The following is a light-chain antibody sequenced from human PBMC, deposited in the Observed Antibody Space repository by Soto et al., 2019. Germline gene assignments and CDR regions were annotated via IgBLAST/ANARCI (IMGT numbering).Light chain of an antibody. CDR3: MQGSHWPIT. CDR1: QSLVYSEGNTY. V-gene: IGKV2-30*01. CDR2: KVS. Sequence: DVVMTQSPLSLPVTLGQPASISCRSSQSLVYSEGNTYLNWFQQRPGQSPRRLIYKVSNRDSGVPDIFSGSGSGTDFTLRISRVEAEDVGVYYCMQGSHWPITFGQGTRLDIK. J-gene: IGKJ5*01.